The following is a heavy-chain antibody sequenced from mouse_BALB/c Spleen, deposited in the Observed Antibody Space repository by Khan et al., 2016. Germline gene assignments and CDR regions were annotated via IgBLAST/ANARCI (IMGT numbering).Heavy chain of an antibody. Sequence: QIQLVQSGPELKKPGETVKISCKASGYTFTNYGVHWVKQAPGKGLKWMGWINTNTGAPTYAEEFKGRFAFSLETSASTAFLQIDNLKNEDTATXFCARWYGNYALDYWGQGTSVTVSS. V-gene: IGHV9-3*02. CDR1: GYTFTNYG. J-gene: IGHJ4*01. CDR3: ARWYGNYALDY. D-gene: IGHD2-10*02. CDR2: INTNTGAP.